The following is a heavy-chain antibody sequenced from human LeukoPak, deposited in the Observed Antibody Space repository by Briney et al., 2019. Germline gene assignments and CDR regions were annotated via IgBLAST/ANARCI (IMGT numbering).Heavy chain of an antibody. J-gene: IGHJ4*02. Sequence: PSETLPLTCAVYGGSFSGYYWSWIRQPPGKGLEWIGEINHSGSTNYNPSLKSRVTISVDTSKNQFSLKLSSVTAADTAVYYCARGGGRWLQPGTRGIDYWGQGTLVTVSS. D-gene: IGHD5-24*01. CDR2: INHSGST. V-gene: IGHV4-34*01. CDR1: GGSFSGYY. CDR3: ARGGGRWLQPGTRGIDY.